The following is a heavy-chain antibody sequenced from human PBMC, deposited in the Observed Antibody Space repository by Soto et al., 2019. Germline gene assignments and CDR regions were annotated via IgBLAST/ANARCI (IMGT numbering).Heavy chain of an antibody. J-gene: IGHJ5*02. CDR2: FNHGGIT. CDR3: ATGGGSGWYXL. CDR1: GGSFSAYC. D-gene: IGHD6-19*01. Sequence: SETLSLTCAVHGGSFSAYCWSWIRQPPGKGLEWMGEFNHGGITNHNPSLKSRVTISADTSKNQFFLKLSSVTAADTAVYYCATGGGSGWYXLWGQGTLVXVSS. V-gene: IGHV4-34*01.